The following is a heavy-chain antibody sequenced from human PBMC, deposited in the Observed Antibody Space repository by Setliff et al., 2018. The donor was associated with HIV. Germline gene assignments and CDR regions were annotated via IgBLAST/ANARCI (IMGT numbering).Heavy chain of an antibody. D-gene: IGHD2-15*01. CDR3: AKDTCGSLDY. Sequence: GGSLRLSCAASGFSFSTSWMAWVRQAPGKGLEWVANIKGDGSERYYVGSVKGRFTISRDTAKNSLYLQMNSLRAEDTAVYYCAKDTCGSLDYWGQGTLVTVSS. V-gene: IGHV3-7*01. CDR1: GFSFSTSW. J-gene: IGHJ4*02. CDR2: IKGDGSER.